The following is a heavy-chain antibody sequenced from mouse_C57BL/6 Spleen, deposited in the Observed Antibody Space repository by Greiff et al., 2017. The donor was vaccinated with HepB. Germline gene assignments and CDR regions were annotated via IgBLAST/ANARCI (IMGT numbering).Heavy chain of an antibody. CDR3: AGNYEGAMDY. Sequence: QVQLQQPGAELVRPGTSVKLSCKASGYTFTSYWMHWVKQRPGQGLEWIGVIDPSDSYTNYNQTFKGKATLTVDTSSSTAYMQLSSLTSEDSAVYYCAGNYEGAMDYWGQGTSVTVSS. V-gene: IGHV1-59*01. CDR1: GYTFTSYW. D-gene: IGHD2-1*01. CDR2: IDPSDSYT. J-gene: IGHJ4*01.